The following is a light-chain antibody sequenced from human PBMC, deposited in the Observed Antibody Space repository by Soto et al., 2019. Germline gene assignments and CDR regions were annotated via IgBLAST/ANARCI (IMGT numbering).Light chain of an antibody. Sequence: QPVLTQPSSLSASPGTSASLTCTLRSDINVGTSRIYWYQQKPGSPPQYLLRYKSDSDKQQGSGVPSRFSGSKDASANAGILLISGLQSEDEADYYCMIWHSSAWVFGGGTNLTVL. V-gene: IGLV5-45*03. CDR1: SDINVGTSR. CDR2: YKSDSDK. J-gene: IGLJ3*02. CDR3: MIWHSSAWV.